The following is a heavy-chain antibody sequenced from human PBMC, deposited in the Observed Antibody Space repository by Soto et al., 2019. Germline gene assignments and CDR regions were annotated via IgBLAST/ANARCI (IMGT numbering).Heavy chain of an antibody. CDR3: ATFGENYSFDY. V-gene: IGHV4-59*01. D-gene: IGHD3-3*01. J-gene: IGHJ4*02. Sequence: SETLSLTCSVSGGSIRKYYWSWIRQPPGKGVEWIGYIYYKSGRTNYNPSLKSRVTISVDTSKNQFSLKLSSVTPADTAVYYWATFGENYSFDYWGQGALVTVSS. CDR2: IYYKSGRT. CDR1: GGSIRKYY.